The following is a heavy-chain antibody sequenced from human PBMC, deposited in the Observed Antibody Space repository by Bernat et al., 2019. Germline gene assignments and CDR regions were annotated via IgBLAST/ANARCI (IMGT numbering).Heavy chain of an antibody. J-gene: IGHJ6*02. Sequence: QVQLQESGPGLVKPSQTLSLTCTVSGGSISSGGYYWSWIRQHPGKGLEGIGYIYYSGSTYYNPSLKSRVTISVDTSKNQFSLKLSSVTAADTAVYYCATTYDFWSGGSCYYYGMDVWGQGTTVTVSS. CDR3: ATTYDFWSGGSCYYYGMDV. CDR1: GGSISSGGYY. V-gene: IGHV4-31*03. CDR2: IYYSGST. D-gene: IGHD3-3*01.